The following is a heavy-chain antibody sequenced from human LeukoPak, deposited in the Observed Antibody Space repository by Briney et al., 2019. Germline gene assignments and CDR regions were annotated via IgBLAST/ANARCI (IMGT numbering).Heavy chain of an antibody. J-gene: IGHJ6*03. Sequence: APVKVSCKASGYIFTQYGISWVRQAPGQGPEWMAWISTYNGNADYAQKFQGRVSMTTDTSTSTAYMELRSLRSDDTAVYYCARRVGYNFYYMDVWGQGTTVIVSS. CDR1: GYIFTQYG. CDR3: ARRVGYNFYYMDV. V-gene: IGHV1-18*01. D-gene: IGHD5-24*01. CDR2: ISTYNGNA.